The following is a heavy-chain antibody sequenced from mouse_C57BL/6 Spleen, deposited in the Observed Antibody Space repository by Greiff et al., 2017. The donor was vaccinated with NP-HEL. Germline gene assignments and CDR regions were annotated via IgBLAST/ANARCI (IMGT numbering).Heavy chain of an antibody. CDR2: IDPSDSYT. D-gene: IGHD2-13*01. V-gene: IGHV1-50*01. CDR1: GYTFTSYW. J-gene: IGHJ3*01. Sequence: QVQLQQPGAELVKPGASVKLSCKASGYTFTSYWMQWVKQRPGQGLEWIGEIDPSDSYTNYNQKFKGKATLTVDTSSSTAYMQLSSLTSEDSAVYDCARGYGDTYWGQGTLVTVSA. CDR3: ARGYGDTY.